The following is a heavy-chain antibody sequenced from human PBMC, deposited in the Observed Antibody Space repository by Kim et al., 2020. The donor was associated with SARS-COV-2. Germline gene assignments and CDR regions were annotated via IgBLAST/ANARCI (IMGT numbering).Heavy chain of an antibody. J-gene: IGHJ5*02. V-gene: IGHV7-4-1*02. Sequence: ASVKVSCKASGYTFTSYAMNWVRQAPGQGLEWMGWINTNTGNPTYAQGFTGRFVFSLDTSVSTAYLQISSLKAEDTAVYYCAREDDSSGYYDSIAPHPWGQGTLVTVSS. CDR2: INTNTGNP. CDR3: AREDDSSGYYDSIAPHP. CDR1: GYTFTSYA. D-gene: IGHD3-22*01.